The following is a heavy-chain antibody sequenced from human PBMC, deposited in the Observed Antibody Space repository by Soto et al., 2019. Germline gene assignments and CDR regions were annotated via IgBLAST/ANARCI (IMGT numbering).Heavy chain of an antibody. V-gene: IGHV5-51*01. CDR3: ARNHAFHHGGKLPEFDY. CDR1: GYSFTSYW. J-gene: IGHJ4*02. Sequence: PGESLKISCKGSGYSFTSYWIGWVRQMPGKGLEWMGIIYPGDSDTRYCPSFQGQVTISADKSISTAYLQWSSLKASDTAMYYCARNHAFHHGGKLPEFDYWGQGTLVTVSS. D-gene: IGHD1-26*01. CDR2: IYPGDSDT.